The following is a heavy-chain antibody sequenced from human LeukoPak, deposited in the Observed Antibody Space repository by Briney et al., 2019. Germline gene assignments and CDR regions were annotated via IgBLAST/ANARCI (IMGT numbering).Heavy chain of an antibody. CDR3: ARCYYDSSGYFVLYFDY. CDR1: GYTFSNYY. J-gene: IGHJ4*02. D-gene: IGHD3-22*01. Sequence: ASVKVSCKASGYTFSNYYIHWVRQAPGQGLEWMGIINPNSGGTNYAQKFQGRVTMTRDTSISTAYMELSRLRSDDTAVYYCARCYYDSSGYFVLYFDYWGQGTLVTVSS. CDR2: INPNSGGT. V-gene: IGHV1-2*02.